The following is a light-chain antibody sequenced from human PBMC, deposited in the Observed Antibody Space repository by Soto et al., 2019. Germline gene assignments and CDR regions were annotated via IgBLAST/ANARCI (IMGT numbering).Light chain of an antibody. V-gene: IGKV3-20*01. CDR2: GAS. CDR1: QSVSSSY. Sequence: EIVLTQSPGTLSLSPGERATLSCRASQSVSSSYLAWYQQKPGQAPRLLIYGASSRATGIPDRFSGSGSRTEFTLTISSLQSEDFAVYYCHQYNNWPPWTFGQGAKVDIK. J-gene: IGKJ1*01. CDR3: HQYNNWPPWT.